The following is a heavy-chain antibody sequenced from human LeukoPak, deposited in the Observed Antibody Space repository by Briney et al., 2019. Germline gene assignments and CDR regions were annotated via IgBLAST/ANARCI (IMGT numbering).Heavy chain of an antibody. CDR2: IYTSGST. J-gene: IGHJ4*02. Sequence: SETLPLTCTVSGGSISSGSYYWSWIRQPAGKGLEWIGRIYTSGSTNYNPSLKSRVTISVDTSKNQFSLKLSSVTAADTAVYYCARAPYDSSGYGTLYYFDYWGQGTLVTVSS. D-gene: IGHD3-22*01. CDR1: GGSISSGSYY. V-gene: IGHV4-61*02. CDR3: ARAPYDSSGYGTLYYFDY.